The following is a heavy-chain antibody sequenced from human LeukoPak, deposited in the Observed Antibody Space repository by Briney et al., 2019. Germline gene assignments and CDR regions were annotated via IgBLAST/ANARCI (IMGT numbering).Heavy chain of an antibody. CDR3: ARGDYVWGSYRTYYMDV. J-gene: IGHJ6*03. CDR1: GGSISSYY. Sequence: SETLSLTCTVSGGSISSYYWSWIRQPAGMGLEWIGRIYTSGSPNYNPSLKSRVTMSVDTSKNQFSPRLSSVTAADTAVYYCARGDYVWGSYRTYYMDVWGKGTTVTVSS. V-gene: IGHV4-4*07. CDR2: IYTSGSP. D-gene: IGHD3-16*02.